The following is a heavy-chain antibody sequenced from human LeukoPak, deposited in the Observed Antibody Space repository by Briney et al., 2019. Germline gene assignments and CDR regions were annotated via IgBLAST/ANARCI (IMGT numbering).Heavy chain of an antibody. CDR3: TTDWSYCSGGSCSIDDY. CDR1: GFTFSSYS. V-gene: IGHV3-48*04. J-gene: IGHJ4*02. D-gene: IGHD2-15*01. Sequence: GGSLRLSCAASGFTFSSYSMNWVRQAPGKGLEWVSYISSSSSTIYYADSVKGRFTISRDNAKNSLYLQMNSLKTEDTAVYYCTTDWSYCSGGSCSIDDYWGQGTLVTVSS. CDR2: ISSSSSTI.